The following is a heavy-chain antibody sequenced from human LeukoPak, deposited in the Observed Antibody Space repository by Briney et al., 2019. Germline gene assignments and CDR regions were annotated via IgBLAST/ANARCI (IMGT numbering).Heavy chain of an antibody. CDR1: GFTFSSYW. J-gene: IGHJ6*02. V-gene: IGHV3-7*01. Sequence: HPGGSLRLSCAASGFTFSSYWMSWVRQAPGKGLEWVANINKDGSEKYYVDSVKGRFTMSRDNAKNSLYLQMNSLRAEDTAVYYCARYGYYYGMDVWGQGTTVTVSS. CDR3: ARYGYYYGMDV. CDR2: INKDGSEK. D-gene: IGHD3-10*01.